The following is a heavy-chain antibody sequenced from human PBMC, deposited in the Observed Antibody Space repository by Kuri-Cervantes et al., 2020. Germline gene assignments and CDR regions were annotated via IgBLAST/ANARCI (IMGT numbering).Heavy chain of an antibody. D-gene: IGHD6-19*01. CDR2: IWYDGSNK. V-gene: IGHV3-33*01. J-gene: IGHJ4*02. Sequence: GGSLRLSCVASGFRFSNYGMLWVRQAPGKGLEWVAVIWYDGSNKYYADSVKGRFTVSRDNSKNMLYLQMNSLRAEDTAVYYCARDLVGSGCRYFDYWGQGTLVTVSS. CDR1: GFRFSNYG. CDR3: ARDLVGSGCRYFDY.